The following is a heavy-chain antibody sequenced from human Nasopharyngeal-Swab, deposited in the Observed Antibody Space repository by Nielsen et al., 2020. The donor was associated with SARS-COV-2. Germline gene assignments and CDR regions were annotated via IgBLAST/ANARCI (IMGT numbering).Heavy chain of an antibody. Sequence: WIRQPQGKGLEWVSVISGSGGNTYYADSVKGRFTISRDKSKNTLYLQMNSLRAEDRAVYYCAKDLREYSYGSNFDHWGQGTLVTVSS. D-gene: IGHD5-18*01. CDR2: ISGSGGNT. J-gene: IGHJ4*02. CDR3: AKDLREYSYGSNFDH. V-gene: IGHV3-23*01.